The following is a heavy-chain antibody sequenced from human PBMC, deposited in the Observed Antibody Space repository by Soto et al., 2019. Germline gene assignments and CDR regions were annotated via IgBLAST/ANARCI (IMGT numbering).Heavy chain of an antibody. CDR1: GGSISSYY. V-gene: IGHV4-59*01. CDR2: IYYSGST. CDR3: ARAGRDGYNSGMDV. D-gene: IGHD5-12*01. J-gene: IGHJ6*02. Sequence: PSETLSLTCTVSGGSISSYYWSWIRQPPGKGLEWIGYIYYSGSTNYNPSLKSRVTISVDTSKNQFSLKLSSVTAADTAVYYCARAGRDGYNSGMDVWGQGTTVTVSS.